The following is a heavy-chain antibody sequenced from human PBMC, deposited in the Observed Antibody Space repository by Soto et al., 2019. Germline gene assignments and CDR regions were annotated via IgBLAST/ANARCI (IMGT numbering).Heavy chain of an antibody. CDR1: GFTFSSYA. CDR2: ISGSGGST. V-gene: IGHV3-23*01. Sequence: GGSLRLSCAASGFTFSSYAMSWVRQAPGKGLEWVSAISGSGGSTYYADSVKGRFTISRDNSKNTLYLQMNSLRAEDTAVYYCAKDRQYYYDSSGYYFDYWGQGTLVTVSS. J-gene: IGHJ4*02. D-gene: IGHD3-22*01. CDR3: AKDRQYYYDSSGYYFDY.